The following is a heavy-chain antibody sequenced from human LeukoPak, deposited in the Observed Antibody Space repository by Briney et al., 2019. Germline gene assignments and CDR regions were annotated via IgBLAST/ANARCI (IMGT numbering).Heavy chain of an antibody. V-gene: IGHV3-23*01. CDR2: ISGSGGST. J-gene: IGHJ4*02. CDR1: GFTFSSYA. D-gene: IGHD3-22*01. Sequence: GGSLRLSCAASGFTFSSYAMSWVRQAPGKGLEWVSAISGSGGSTYYADSVKGRFTISRDNSKNTLYLQMNSLRAEDTAVYYCARDSGYYDSQVVFDYWGQGTLVTVSS. CDR3: ARDSGYYDSQVVFDY.